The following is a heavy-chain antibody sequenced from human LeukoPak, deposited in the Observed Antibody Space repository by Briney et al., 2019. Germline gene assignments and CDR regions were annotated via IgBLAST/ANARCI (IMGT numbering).Heavy chain of an antibody. Sequence: PGRSLRLSCAASGFTFSSYGMHWVRQAPGKGLEWVAVISYDGSNKYYADSVKGRFTISRDNSKNTLYLQMNSLRAEDTAVYYCAKGRVKWELLRGTDYWGQGTLVTVSS. CDR2: ISYDGSNK. CDR1: GFTFSSYG. V-gene: IGHV3-30*18. J-gene: IGHJ4*02. CDR3: AKGRVKWELLRGTDY. D-gene: IGHD1-26*01.